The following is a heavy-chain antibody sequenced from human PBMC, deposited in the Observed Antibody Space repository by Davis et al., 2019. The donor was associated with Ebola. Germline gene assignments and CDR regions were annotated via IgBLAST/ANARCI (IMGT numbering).Heavy chain of an antibody. CDR1: GGSIRSYY. CDR2: IYYSGST. CDR3: ARVPYCSSTSCYRPGAFDI. V-gene: IGHV4-59*01. Sequence: PSETLSLTCTVSGGSIRSYYWSWIRQPPGKGLEWIGYIYYSGSTNYNPSLKSRVTISVDTSKNQFSLKLSSVTAADTAVYYCARVPYCSSTSCYRPGAFDIWGQGTMVTVSS. D-gene: IGHD2-2*01. J-gene: IGHJ3*02.